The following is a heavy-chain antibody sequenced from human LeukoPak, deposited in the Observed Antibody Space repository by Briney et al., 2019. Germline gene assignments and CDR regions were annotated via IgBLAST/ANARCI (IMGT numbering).Heavy chain of an antibody. Sequence: GGSLRLSCAASGVTFSSYWMHRVRQAPGKGLVWVSRINSDGSTTTYADSVKGRFTISRDNAKNTLYLQMNSLRAEDTAVYYCARDGNIIRGAPSDYWGQGTLVTVSS. D-gene: IGHD3-10*01. CDR3: ARDGNIIRGAPSDY. CDR2: INSDGSTT. J-gene: IGHJ4*02. V-gene: IGHV3-74*01. CDR1: GVTFSSYW.